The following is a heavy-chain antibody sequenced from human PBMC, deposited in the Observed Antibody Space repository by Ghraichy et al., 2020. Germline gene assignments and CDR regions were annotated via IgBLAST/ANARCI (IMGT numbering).Heavy chain of an antibody. D-gene: IGHD6-19*01. J-gene: IGHJ4*02. CDR2: MYYSGNT. V-gene: IGHV4-39*01. CDR3: ARHPAIAMAGFDY. CDR1: GGSISTSSYY. Sequence: SETLSLTCTVSGGSISTSSYYWGWIRQPPGKGLEWIGTMYYSGNTFYNTSLKSRVSISVDPSKNQFSLKLSSATAADTALYYCARHPAIAMAGFDYWGRGALVTVSS.